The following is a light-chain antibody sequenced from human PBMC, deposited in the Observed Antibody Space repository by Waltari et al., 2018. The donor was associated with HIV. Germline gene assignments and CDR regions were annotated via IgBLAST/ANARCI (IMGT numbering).Light chain of an antibody. CDR1: SSHLGGNA. V-gene: IGLV1-44*01. CDR2: SNI. CDR3: GSWDDSLNGHVV. J-gene: IGLJ2*01. Sequence: QSVLTQPPSASGALGQRVSIFCSGSSSHLGGNAVNWYQQPPGTAPKLLISSNIQRRSGVPDRFSASKSGTSASLAISGLQSEDEADYYCGSWDDSLNGHVVFGGGTKLTVL.